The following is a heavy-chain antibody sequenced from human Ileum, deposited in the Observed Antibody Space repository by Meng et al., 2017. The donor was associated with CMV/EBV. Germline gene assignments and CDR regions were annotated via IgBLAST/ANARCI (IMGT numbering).Heavy chain of an antibody. CDR3: AKAAARGVPVDY. CDR1: GFSISNYY. V-gene: IGHV4-4*07. CDR2: VHFTGGI. J-gene: IGHJ4*02. Sequence: QGQLQGSGLRLVKLSGALPLPFTVSGFSISNYYWTGIRQSAVKGLEFIGRVHFTGGIDYNPSLMSRVTMSVDTSRNQLSLNVKSVTAADTAVYYCAKAAARGVPVDYWGQGILVTVSS. D-gene: IGHD3-10*01.